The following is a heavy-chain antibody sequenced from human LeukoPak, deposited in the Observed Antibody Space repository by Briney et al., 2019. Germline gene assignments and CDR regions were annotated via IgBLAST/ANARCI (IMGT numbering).Heavy chain of an antibody. J-gene: IGHJ3*02. D-gene: IGHD2-2*01. V-gene: IGHV3-30*03. CDR1: GFTFSNYW. CDR2: IVYDGSDK. Sequence: GGSLRLSCAASGFTFSNYWMIWVRQAPGKGLEWVALIVYDGSDKHYVDSVRGRFTISRDSSKNTVYLQMNSLRVEDTAVYYCARRGDIVVVPDAFDIWGQGTMVTVSS. CDR3: ARRGDIVVVPDAFDI.